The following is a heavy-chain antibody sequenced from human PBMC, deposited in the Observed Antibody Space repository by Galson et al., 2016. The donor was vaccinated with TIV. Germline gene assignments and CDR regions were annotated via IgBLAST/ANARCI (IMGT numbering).Heavy chain of an antibody. D-gene: IGHD1-7*01. J-gene: IGHJ3*02. V-gene: IGHV4-39*01. CDR2: IYYSRYT. CDR1: GDSISSSRHF. CDR3: ARHREWELGAFDI. Sequence: ETLSLTCTVSGDSISSSRHFWGWIRQPPGKGLEWIGTIYYSRYTYYTSSLKSRVTVSVDTSRNQISLKVSSVTASGTGVYYCARHREWELGAFDIWGQGTMVTVSS.